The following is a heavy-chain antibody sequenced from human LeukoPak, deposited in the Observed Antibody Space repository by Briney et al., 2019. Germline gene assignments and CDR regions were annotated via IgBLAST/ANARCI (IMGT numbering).Heavy chain of an antibody. J-gene: IGHJ6*02. V-gene: IGHV3-48*04. CDR2: ISSSGSTI. CDR1: GFTFSNVW. D-gene: IGHD5-18*01. CDR3: ARDWYSYGQTYGMDV. Sequence: GGSLRLSCEASGFTFSNVWMNWVRQAPGKGLEWVSYISSSGSTIYYADSVKGRFTISRDNAKNSLYLQMNSLRAEDTAVYYCARDWYSYGQTYGMDVWGQGTTVTVSS.